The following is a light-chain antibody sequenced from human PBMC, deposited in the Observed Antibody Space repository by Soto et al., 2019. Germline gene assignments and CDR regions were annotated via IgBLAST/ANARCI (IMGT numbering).Light chain of an antibody. CDR1: SSDVGGYNY. V-gene: IGLV2-8*01. CDR2: EVS. Sequence: QSVLTQPPSASGSPGQSVTISCTGTSSDVGGYNYVSWYQQHPGKAPKLMIYEVSKRPSGVPDRFSGSKSGNTASLTVSGLQAEDEAYYYCSSYAGSNNPVFGGGTKLTVL. CDR3: SSYAGSNNPV. J-gene: IGLJ2*01.